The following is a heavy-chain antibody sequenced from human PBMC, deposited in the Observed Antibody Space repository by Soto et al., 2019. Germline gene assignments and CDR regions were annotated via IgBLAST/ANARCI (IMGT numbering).Heavy chain of an antibody. D-gene: IGHD6-13*01. J-gene: IGHJ4*02. V-gene: IGHV1-2*04. CDR3: ARAAKGIAAHSDY. Sequence: ASVKVSCKASGYTFTGYYMHWVRQAPGQGLEWTGWINPNSGGTNYAQKFQGWVTMTRDTSISTAYMELSRLRSDDTAVYYCARAAKGIAAHSDYWGQGTLVTVSS. CDR2: INPNSGGT. CDR1: GYTFTGYY.